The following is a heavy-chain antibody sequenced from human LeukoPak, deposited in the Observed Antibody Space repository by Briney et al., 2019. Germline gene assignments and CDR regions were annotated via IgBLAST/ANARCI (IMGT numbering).Heavy chain of an antibody. D-gene: IGHD1-26*01. CDR2: IKQDGSEK. J-gene: IGHJ4*02. V-gene: IGHV3-7*03. Sequence: GGSLRLSCAASGFTFSSYWKSWVRQAPGKGLEWVANIKQDGSEKYYVDSVKGRFTISRDNAKNSLYLQMNSLRAEDTAVYYCASFSGSYPFDYWGQGTLVTVSS. CDR1: GFTFSSYW. CDR3: ASFSGSYPFDY.